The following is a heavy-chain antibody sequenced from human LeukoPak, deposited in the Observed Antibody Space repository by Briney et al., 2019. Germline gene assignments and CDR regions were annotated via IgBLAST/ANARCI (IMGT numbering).Heavy chain of an antibody. J-gene: IGHJ6*03. CDR1: GGTFSSYA. D-gene: IGHD2/OR15-2a*01. Sequence: SVKVSCKASGGTFSSYAVSWVRQAPGQGLELMGGIIPIFGTANYAQKFQGRVTITTDESTSTAYMELRSLRSEDTAVYYCARVTPTYGSYYYYMDVWGKGTTVTVSS. V-gene: IGHV1-69*05. CDR2: IIPIFGTA. CDR3: ARVTPTYGSYYYYMDV.